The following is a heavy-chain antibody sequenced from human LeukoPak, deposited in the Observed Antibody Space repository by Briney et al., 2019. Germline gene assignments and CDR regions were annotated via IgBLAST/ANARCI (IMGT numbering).Heavy chain of an antibody. Sequence: ASVKVSCKASGYTFTSYAMNWVRQAPGQGLEWMGWINTNTGNPTYAQGFTGRFVFSLDTSVSTAYLQISSLKAEDTAVYYCARDSWDWNQNWFDPWGQGTLVTVSS. CDR1: GYTFTSYA. D-gene: IGHD1-1*01. CDR3: ARDSWDWNQNWFDP. J-gene: IGHJ5*02. V-gene: IGHV7-4-1*02. CDR2: INTNTGNP.